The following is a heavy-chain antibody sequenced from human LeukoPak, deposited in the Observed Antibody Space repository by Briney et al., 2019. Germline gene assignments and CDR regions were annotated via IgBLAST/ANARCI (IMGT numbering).Heavy chain of an antibody. CDR1: GFPFSSHW. Sequence: GGSLRPSCAASGFPFSSHWMSWVRQAPGKGLEWVANIKQDGSEKSYVDSVKGRFTISRDNAKTSLYLQMNSLRAEDTAVYYCAKSGNGFASWGQGALVTVSS. J-gene: IGHJ4*02. CDR3: AKSGNGFAS. D-gene: IGHD2-8*01. CDR2: IKQDGSEK. V-gene: IGHV3-7*01.